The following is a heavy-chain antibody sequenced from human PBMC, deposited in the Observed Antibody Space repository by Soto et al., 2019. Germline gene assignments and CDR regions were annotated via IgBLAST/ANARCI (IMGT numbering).Heavy chain of an antibody. CDR1: GGTFSSYA. J-gene: IGHJ6*02. D-gene: IGHD6-6*01. V-gene: IGHV1-69*06. CDR2: IIPIFGTA. CDR3: ARHPEGIAARVGYYSYYGMDV. Sequence: QVQLVQSGAEVKKPGSSVKVSCKASGGTFSSYAISWVRQAPGQGLEWMGGIIPIFGTANYAQKFQGRVKIPADKSTSTAYLALSSLRSEDTAVYYCARHPEGIAARVGYYSYYGMDVWGQGTTVTVSS.